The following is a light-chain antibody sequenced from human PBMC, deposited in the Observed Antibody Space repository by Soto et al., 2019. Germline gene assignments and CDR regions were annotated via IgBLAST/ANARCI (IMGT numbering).Light chain of an antibody. CDR2: EVS. V-gene: IGLV2-14*01. CDR1: SSDVGAYNY. CDR3: SSYTSSSTLQ. J-gene: IGLJ2*01. Sequence: QSALTQPASGSRSPGQSITISCTGTSSDVGAYNYVSWYQQHPGKAPKLIIYEVSIRPSGLSNRFSGSKSGHTASLTISGLQAEDETDYYCSSYTSSSTLQFGGGTKLTFL.